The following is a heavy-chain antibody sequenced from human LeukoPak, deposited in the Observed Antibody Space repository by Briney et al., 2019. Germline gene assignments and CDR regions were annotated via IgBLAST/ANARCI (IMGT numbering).Heavy chain of an antibody. V-gene: IGHV3-23*01. J-gene: IGHJ4*02. CDR2: ISGSGGST. D-gene: IGHD3-3*01. CDR1: GFTFSSYA. Sequence: GGSLGLSCAASGFTFSSYAMSRVRQAPGKGLEWVSAISGSGGSTYYADSVKGRFTISRDNSKNTLYLQMNSLRAEDTAVYYCAKPPVLRFLEWFTYVDYWGQGTLVTVSS. CDR3: AKPPVLRFLEWFTYVDY.